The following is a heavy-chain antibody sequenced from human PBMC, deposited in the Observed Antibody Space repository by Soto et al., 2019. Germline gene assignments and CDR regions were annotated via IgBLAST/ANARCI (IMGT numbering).Heavy chain of an antibody. V-gene: IGHV5-51*01. J-gene: IGHJ4*02. CDR2: IYPADSDT. D-gene: IGHD6-19*01. CDR1: GYSFPGYW. CDR3: ARREGTGWAY. Sequence: GESLKISCEGSGYSFPGYWIGWVRQMPGKGLEWMGIIYPADSDTRYSPSFQGQVTISXXXXXXTXYXQWXXLKASDTAMYCCARREGTGWAYWGQGTLVTVSS.